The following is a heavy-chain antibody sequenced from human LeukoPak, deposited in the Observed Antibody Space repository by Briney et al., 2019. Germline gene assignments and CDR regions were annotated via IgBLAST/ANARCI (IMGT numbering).Heavy chain of an antibody. J-gene: IGHJ4*02. D-gene: IGHD3-16*02. CDR3: ARALPLPGRLDY. CDR2: MNPNSGNT. CDR1: GGTFSSYA. Sequence: ASVKVSCKASGGTFSSYAINWVRQATGQGLEWMGWMNPNSGNTGYAQKFQGRVTMTRNTSISTAYMELSSLRSEDTAVYYCARALPLPGRLDYWGQGTLVTVSS. V-gene: IGHV1-8*02.